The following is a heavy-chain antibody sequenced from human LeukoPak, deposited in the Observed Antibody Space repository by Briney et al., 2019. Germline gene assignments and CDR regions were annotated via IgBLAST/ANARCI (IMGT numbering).Heavy chain of an antibody. CDR2: MNPNSGNT. CDR3: AREDYYDSGSFDP. D-gene: IGHD3-22*01. CDR1: GHTFTSYD. J-gene: IGHJ5*02. V-gene: IGHV1-8*02. Sequence: ASVRVSCKASGHTFTSYDINWVRQATGQGLEWMGWMNPNSGNTAYAQKFQGRVTMTRNTSISTAYMELSSLRSEDTAVYYCAREDYYDSGSFDPWGQGTLVTVSS.